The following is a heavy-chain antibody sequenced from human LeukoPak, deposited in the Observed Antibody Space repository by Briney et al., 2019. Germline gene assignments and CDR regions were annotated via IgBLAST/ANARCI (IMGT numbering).Heavy chain of an antibody. Sequence: SETLSLTCTVSGGSMRSYYWSWIRQPPGKGLEWLGYIYYSGSAIYNPSLKRRVTISLDTSKNQFSLKMTSVAAADTAVYYCARDSGFCDYWGQGTLVTVSS. V-gene: IGHV4-59*12. J-gene: IGHJ4*02. CDR2: IYYSGSA. CDR1: GGSMRSYY. D-gene: IGHD3-10*01. CDR3: ARDSGFCDY.